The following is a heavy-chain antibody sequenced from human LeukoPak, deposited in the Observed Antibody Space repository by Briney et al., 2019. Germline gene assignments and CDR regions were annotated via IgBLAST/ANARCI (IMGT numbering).Heavy chain of an antibody. V-gene: IGHV3-21*01. CDR3: ARAPHVDTAMVYYYYYYMDV. CDR1: GFTFSSYS. J-gene: IGHJ6*03. D-gene: IGHD5-18*01. Sequence: GGSLRLSCAASGFTFSSYSMNWVRQAPGKGLEWVSSISSSSSYIYYADSVKGRFTISRDNAKNSLYLQMNSLRAEDTAVYYCARAPHVDTAMVYYYYYYMDVWGKGTTVTVSS. CDR2: ISSSSSYI.